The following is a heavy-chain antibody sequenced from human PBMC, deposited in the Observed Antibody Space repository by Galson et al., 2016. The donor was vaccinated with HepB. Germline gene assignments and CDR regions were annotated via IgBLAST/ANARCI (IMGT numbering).Heavy chain of an antibody. V-gene: IGHV4-39*01. CDR1: GGSISSSRYC. Sequence: LTCTVSGGSISSSRYCWGWIRQPPGKGLEWIGSIYYTGSPYYNPSLKSRVTISVDTSKNQFSLKLTSVTAPDTAVYYCASPLIELRDAFDVWGQGTMVTVSS. J-gene: IGHJ3*01. CDR3: ASPLIELRDAFDV. CDR2: IYYTGSP. D-gene: IGHD2-8*01.